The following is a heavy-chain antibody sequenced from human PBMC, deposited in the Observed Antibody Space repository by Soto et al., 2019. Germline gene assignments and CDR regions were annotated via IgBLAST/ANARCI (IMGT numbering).Heavy chain of an antibody. CDR2: ISSRSDI. Sequence: WSLRLSCVVSVFTFSTYSINWVRQAPGKGLEWVSSISSRSDIYYADSVKGRFTISRDNAKNSVSLQMNSLRAEDTAVYYCAREYTAWPLAYGLDVWGQGTTVTVSS. CDR1: VFTFSTYS. V-gene: IGHV3-21*01. J-gene: IGHJ6*02. D-gene: IGHD2-2*02. CDR3: AREYTAWPLAYGLDV.